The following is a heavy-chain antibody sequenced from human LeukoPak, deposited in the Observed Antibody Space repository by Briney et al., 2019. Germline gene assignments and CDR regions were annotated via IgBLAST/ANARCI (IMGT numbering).Heavy chain of an antibody. CDR1: GGSISNFY. CDR3: ARETTGAGTARPFDY. D-gene: IGHD6-13*01. J-gene: IGHJ4*02. Sequence: KPSETLSLTCTVSGGSISNFYWSWIRQPAGKTLEWIGRIYTSGSTNYNPSLKSRVTMSVDTSKNQFSLKPSSVTAADTAVYFCARETTGAGTARPFDYWGQGTLVTVSS. CDR2: IYTSGST. V-gene: IGHV4-4*07.